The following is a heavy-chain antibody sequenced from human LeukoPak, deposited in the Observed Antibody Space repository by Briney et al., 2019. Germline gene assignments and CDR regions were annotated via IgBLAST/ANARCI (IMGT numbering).Heavy chain of an antibody. CDR1: GFNFNNYG. CDR2: IRYDGSNK. Sequence: GGSLRLSCVTSGFNFNNYGMHWVRQAPGKGLEWVAFIRYDGSNKYYADSVKGRFTISRDNSKNTLYLQMNSLRAEDTAVYYCAKDGLNMDAWGKGTTVTVSS. V-gene: IGHV3-30*02. CDR3: AKDGLNMDA. J-gene: IGHJ6*03.